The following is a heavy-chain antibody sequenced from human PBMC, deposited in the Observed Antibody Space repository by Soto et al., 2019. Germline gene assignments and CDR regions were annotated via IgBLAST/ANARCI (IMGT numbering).Heavy chain of an antibody. CDR1: SGSISSSNW. D-gene: IGHD3-9*01. Sequence: QVQLQESGPGLVKPSGTLSLTCAVSSGSISSSNWWSWVRQPPVKGLEWIGEIYHSGSTNYNPSLKSIVSRTVEKSKNQFTLKPSSETAAHTAVYYCAKKLVIDRYYYYMDVWGKGTTVTVSS. V-gene: IGHV4-4*02. CDR2: IYHSGST. J-gene: IGHJ6*03. CDR3: AKKLVIDRYYYYMDV.